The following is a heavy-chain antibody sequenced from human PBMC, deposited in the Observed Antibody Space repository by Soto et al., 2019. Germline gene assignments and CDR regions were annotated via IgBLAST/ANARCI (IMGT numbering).Heavy chain of an antibody. Sequence: GGSLRLSCAASGFTFSSYGMHWVRQAPGKGLEWVAVISYDGSNKYYADSVKGRFTISRDNSKNTLYLQMNSLRAEDTAVYYCAKDLASGYSYGFAYWGQGTLVTVSS. CDR3: AKDLASGYSYGFAY. CDR1: GFTFSSYG. CDR2: ISYDGSNK. D-gene: IGHD5-18*01. V-gene: IGHV3-30*18. J-gene: IGHJ4*02.